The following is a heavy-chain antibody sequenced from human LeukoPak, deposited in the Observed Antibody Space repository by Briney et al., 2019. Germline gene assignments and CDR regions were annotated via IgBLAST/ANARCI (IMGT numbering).Heavy chain of an antibody. D-gene: IGHD2-2*01. CDR3: ARTVVVVVGASDYFDY. Sequence: GRSLRLSCAASGFTVSSYWMTWVRQPPGKWLEWVANIRQDGGVKYYMDSAKGRFTLARDNAKSSLYLQMNSLRVEDTAMYFCARTVVVVVGASDYFDYWGQGTLVTVSS. J-gene: IGHJ4*02. V-gene: IGHV3-7*03. CDR2: IRQDGGVK. CDR1: GFTVSSYW.